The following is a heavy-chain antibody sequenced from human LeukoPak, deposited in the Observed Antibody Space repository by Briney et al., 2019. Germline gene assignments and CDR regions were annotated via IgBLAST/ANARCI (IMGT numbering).Heavy chain of an antibody. CDR3: AKRYIGNYYFDY. CDR2: ISSSGAST. Sequence: PGGSLRLSCAASGFTFGSNPMSWVRQAPGKGLEWASAISSSGASTHYVDSVKGRFTISRDNSKNTLYLQMNSLRAEDTAVYYCAKRYIGNYYFDYWGQGTLVTVSS. D-gene: IGHD3-16*02. V-gene: IGHV3-23*01. J-gene: IGHJ4*02. CDR1: GFTFGSNP.